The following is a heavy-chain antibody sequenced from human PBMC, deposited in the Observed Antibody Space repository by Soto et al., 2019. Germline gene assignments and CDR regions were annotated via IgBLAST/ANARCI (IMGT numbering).Heavy chain of an antibody. CDR1: GFTFSSYA. CDR2: ISGSGGST. D-gene: IGHD2-15*01. J-gene: IGHJ6*02. V-gene: IGHV3-23*01. CDR3: AKAEAKSVPPWLVRPGGWCMDV. Sequence: GGSLRLSCAASGFTFSSYAMSWVRQAPGKGLEWVSAISGSGGSTYYADSVKGRFTISRDNSKNTLYLQMNSLRAEDTAVYYCAKAEAKSVPPWLVRPGGWCMDVWGQGTTVTVSS.